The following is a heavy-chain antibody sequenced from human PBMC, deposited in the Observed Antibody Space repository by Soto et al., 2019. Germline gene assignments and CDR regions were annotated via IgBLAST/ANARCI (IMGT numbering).Heavy chain of an antibody. J-gene: IGHJ6*02. D-gene: IGHD2-15*01. CDR2: IYWDDDK. CDR3: AYLPCSGGSCYWFAFSGMDV. Sequence: QITLKESGPTLVKPTQTLTLTCTFSGFSLSTSGVGVAWIRQPPGKALEWLALIYWDDDKRYRPSLESRITITKDTSKSPVVLTMTNMASVDTATYYCAYLPCSGGSCYWFAFSGMDVWGQGTTVTVSS. CDR1: GFSLSTSGVG. V-gene: IGHV2-5*02.